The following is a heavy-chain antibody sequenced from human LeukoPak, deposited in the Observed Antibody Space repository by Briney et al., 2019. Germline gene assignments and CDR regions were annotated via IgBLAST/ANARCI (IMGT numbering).Heavy chain of an antibody. V-gene: IGHV1-69*13. CDR3: ARVFNGRYYYYGMDV. Sequence: ASVKVSCKASGGTFSSYAISWVRQAPGQGLEWMGGIIPIFGTANYAQKFQGKVTITADESTSTAYMELSSLRSEDTAVYYCARVFNGRYYYYGMDVWGQGTTVTVSS. CDR2: IIPIFGTA. J-gene: IGHJ6*02. CDR1: GGTFSSYA.